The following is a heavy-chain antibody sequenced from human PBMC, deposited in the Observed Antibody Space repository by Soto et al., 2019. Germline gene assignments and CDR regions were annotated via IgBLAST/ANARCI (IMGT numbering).Heavy chain of an antibody. CDR1: GGTFSTFNNFA. CDR3: ARALGYHYNSSPPGS. D-gene: IGHD3-22*01. Sequence: GASVKVSCKASGGTFSTFNNFAIIWVRQAPGQGLEWMGGIIPLFRTTSYAQKFQGRVTIAADESTNTAFMELSSLRSEDTAVYYCARALGYHYNSSPPGSWGQGTLVTVSS. CDR2: IIPLFRTT. V-gene: IGHV1-69*13. J-gene: IGHJ5*02.